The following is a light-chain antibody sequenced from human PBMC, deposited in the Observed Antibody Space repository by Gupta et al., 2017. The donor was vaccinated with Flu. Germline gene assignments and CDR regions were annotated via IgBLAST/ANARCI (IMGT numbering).Light chain of an antibody. Sequence: ISCRSSQRLVHSDGSTYWSWYQQRPGQSPRRLIYKVSNRDSGVPDRFSGSGSGTDFTLKISRVEAEDVGVYYCMQATHWLHTFGQGTKLEIK. V-gene: IGKV2-30*02. CDR2: KVS. J-gene: IGKJ2*01. CDR3: MQATHWLHT. CDR1: QRLVHSDGSTY.